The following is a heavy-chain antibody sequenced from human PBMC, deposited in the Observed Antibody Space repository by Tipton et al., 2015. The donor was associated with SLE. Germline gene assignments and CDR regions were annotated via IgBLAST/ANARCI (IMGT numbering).Heavy chain of an antibody. V-gene: IGHV3-30*04. J-gene: IGHJ4*02. D-gene: IGHD3-22*01. CDR1: KFTFSSYA. Sequence: SLRLSCAASKFTFSSYAMHWVRQAPGKGLEWVAVISYDGSNKYYPDSVKGRSTISRDNSKNTLYLQMNSLRAEDTAVYYCARDYYDSSGYWRIRYYFDYWGQGTLVTVSS. CDR2: ISYDGSNK. CDR3: ARDYYDSSGYWRIRYYFDY.